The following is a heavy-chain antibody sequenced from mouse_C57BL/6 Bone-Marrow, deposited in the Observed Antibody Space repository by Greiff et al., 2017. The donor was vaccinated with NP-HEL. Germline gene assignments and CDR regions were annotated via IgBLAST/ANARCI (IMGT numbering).Heavy chain of an antibody. J-gene: IGHJ1*03. Sequence: EVKLVESGGGLVKPGGSLKLSCAASGFTFSSYAMSWVRQTPEKRLEWVATISDGGSYTYYPDNVKGRFTISRDNAKNNRYLQMSHLKSEDTAMYYCARERIVTTGDWYFDVWGTGTTVTVSS. D-gene: IGHD2-5*01. CDR1: GFTFSSYA. V-gene: IGHV5-4*01. CDR2: ISDGGSYT. CDR3: ARERIVTTGDWYFDV.